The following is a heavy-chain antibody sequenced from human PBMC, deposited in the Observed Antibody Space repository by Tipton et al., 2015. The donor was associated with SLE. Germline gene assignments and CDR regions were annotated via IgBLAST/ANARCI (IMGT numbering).Heavy chain of an antibody. J-gene: IGHJ6*02. D-gene: IGHD4-23*01. V-gene: IGHV4-31*03. CDR2: IYYSGNT. CDR3: ARHGMVNYYYYGMDV. Sequence: TLSLTCTVSGGSISSGGYYWTWIRQLPGKGLEWIGYIYYSGNTYYNPSLGSRLTISVDTSKDQFSLRLTSVTAADTAVYYCARHGMVNYYYYGMDVWGQGTTVTVSS. CDR1: GGSISSGGYY.